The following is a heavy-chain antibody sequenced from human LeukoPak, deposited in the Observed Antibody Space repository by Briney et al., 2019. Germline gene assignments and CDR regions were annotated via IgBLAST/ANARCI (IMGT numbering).Heavy chain of an antibody. V-gene: IGHV3-48*04. D-gene: IGHD6-6*01. J-gene: IGHJ6*03. CDR1: GFTFSSYR. CDR2: ISSSSSTI. Sequence: GGSLRLSCAASGFTFSSYRMNWVRQAPGKGLEWVSYISSSSSTIYYADLVKGRFTISRDNAKNSLYLQMNSLRAEDTAVYYCARCAQYSSSSCYYYYMDVWGKGTTVTVSS. CDR3: ARCAQYSSSSCYYYYMDV.